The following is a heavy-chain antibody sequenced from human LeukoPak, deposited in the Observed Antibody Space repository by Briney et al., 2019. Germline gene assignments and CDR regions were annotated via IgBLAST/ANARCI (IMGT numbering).Heavy chain of an antibody. J-gene: IGHJ4*02. D-gene: IGHD3-22*01. CDR2: ISYDGSNK. V-gene: IGHV3-30*04. CDR1: GFTFSSYA. CDR3: AKDSSGYFWDY. Sequence: PGGSLRLSCAASGFTFSSYAMHWVRQAPGKGLEWVAVISYDGSNKYYADSVKGRFTISRDNSKNTLYLQMNSLRAEDTAVYYCAKDSSGYFWDYWGQGTLVTVSS.